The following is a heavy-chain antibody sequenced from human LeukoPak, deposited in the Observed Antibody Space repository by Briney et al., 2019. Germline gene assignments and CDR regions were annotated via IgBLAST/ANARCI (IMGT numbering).Heavy chain of an antibody. CDR2: ISGSGGST. V-gene: IGHV3-23*01. Sequence: PGGSLRLSCAASGFTFITYAMTWVRQAPGKGLEWVSSISGSGGSTYYADSVKGRFTISRDKSKNTLYLQMNSLRVEDTALYYCAKDRTGGEPYYFDYWGQGTLVTVSS. D-gene: IGHD1-14*01. J-gene: IGHJ4*02. CDR3: AKDRTGGEPYYFDY. CDR1: GFTFITYA.